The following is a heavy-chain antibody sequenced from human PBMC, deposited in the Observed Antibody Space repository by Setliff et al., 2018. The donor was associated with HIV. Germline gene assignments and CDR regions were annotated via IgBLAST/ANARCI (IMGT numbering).Heavy chain of an antibody. Sequence: PGGSLRLSCAASGFTFSSYSMNWVRQAPGKGLEWVSVIYSGGSTYYADSVKGRFTISRDNSKNTLYLQMNSLRAEDTAVYYCARESGCSSTSCYGAAFDIWGQGTMVTVSS. CDR1: GFTFSSYS. J-gene: IGHJ3*02. CDR3: ARESGCSSTSCYGAAFDI. D-gene: IGHD2-2*01. CDR2: IYSGGST. V-gene: IGHV3-53*01.